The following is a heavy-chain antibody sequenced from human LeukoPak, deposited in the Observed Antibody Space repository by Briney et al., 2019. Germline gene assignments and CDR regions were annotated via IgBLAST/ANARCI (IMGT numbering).Heavy chain of an antibody. D-gene: IGHD3-10*01. J-gene: IGHJ5*02. CDR1: GFTFSLYW. CDR2: IKQDGSEK. V-gene: IGHV3-7*01. Sequence: GGSLTFSCAASGFTFSLYWMTWVRQHPGRGLEWVANIKQDGSEKFYLDSVKGRFTISKDNAKNAVHLQMNGLRAEDTAVYYCARDMAAWGQGTLVTVSS. CDR3: ARDMAA.